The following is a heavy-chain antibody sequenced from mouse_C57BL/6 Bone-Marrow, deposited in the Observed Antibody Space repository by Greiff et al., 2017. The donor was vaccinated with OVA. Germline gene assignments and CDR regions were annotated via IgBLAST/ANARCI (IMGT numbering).Heavy chain of an antibody. D-gene: IGHD1-1*01. J-gene: IGHJ1*03. CDR1: GYTFTDYN. CDR2: INPNNGGT. Sequence: VQLKQSGPELVKPGASVKIPCKASGYTFTDYNMDWVKQSHGKSLEWIGDINPNNGGTIYNQKFKGKATLTVDKSSSTAYMELRSLTSEDTAVYYCARQLLRYRYFDVWGTGTTVTVSS. CDR3: ARQLLRYRYFDV. V-gene: IGHV1-18*01.